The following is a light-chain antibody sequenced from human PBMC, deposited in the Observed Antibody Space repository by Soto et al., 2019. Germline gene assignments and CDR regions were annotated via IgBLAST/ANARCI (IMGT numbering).Light chain of an antibody. CDR3: QVRTDWPPFKYT. CDR2: DTS. CDR1: QSVDSF. J-gene: IGKJ2*01. V-gene: IGKV3-11*01. Sequence: EIVLTQSPASLSLSPGERATLSCMASQSVDSFLAWYQQKPGRTPRLLIYDTSNRATGIPARFSGSGSGTDFTLTISRLEPEDFAVYYCQVRTDWPPFKYTFGQGTKLEVK.